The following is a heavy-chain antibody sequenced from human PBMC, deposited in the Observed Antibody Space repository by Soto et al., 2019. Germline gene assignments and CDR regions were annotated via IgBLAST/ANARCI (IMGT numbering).Heavy chain of an antibody. CDR3: ARGPAPNGSGSSVEYFQH. D-gene: IGHD3-10*01. V-gene: IGHV4-34*01. CDR1: GGSFSGYY. J-gene: IGHJ1*01. Sequence: SETLSLTCAVYGGSFSGYYWSWIRQPPGKGLEWIGEINHSGSTNYNPPLKSRVTISVDTSKNQFSLKLSSVTAADTAVYYCARGPAPNGSGSSVEYFQHWGQGTLVTVSS. CDR2: INHSGST.